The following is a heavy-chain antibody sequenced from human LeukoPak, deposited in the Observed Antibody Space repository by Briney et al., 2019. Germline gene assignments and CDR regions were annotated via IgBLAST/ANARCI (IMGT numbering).Heavy chain of an antibody. D-gene: IGHD3-10*01. Sequence: SETLSLTCTVSGGSIRSYYWSWIRQPPGKGLEWIGYIHHTGNTKYNPSLESRVTISIDTSKNQFSLKLSSVTAADTAVYYCAKSDGSGSYFDYWGQGTLVTVSS. V-gene: IGHV4-59*01. CDR2: IHHTGNT. CDR3: AKSDGSGSYFDY. J-gene: IGHJ4*02. CDR1: GGSIRSYY.